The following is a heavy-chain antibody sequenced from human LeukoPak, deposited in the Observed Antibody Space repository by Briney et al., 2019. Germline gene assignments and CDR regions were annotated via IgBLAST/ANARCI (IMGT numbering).Heavy chain of an antibody. V-gene: IGHV3-23*01. D-gene: IGHD6-19*01. CDR1: GFTFSSYA. J-gene: IGHJ4*02. CDR3: AKGSSGWYGNFDY. CDR2: ISGSGGST. Sequence: GGSLRLSCAASGFTFSSYAMSRVRQAPGKGLEWVSAISGSGGSTYYADSVKGRFTISRDNSKNTLYLQVNSLRAEDTAVYYCAKGSSGWYGNFDYWGQGTLVTVSS.